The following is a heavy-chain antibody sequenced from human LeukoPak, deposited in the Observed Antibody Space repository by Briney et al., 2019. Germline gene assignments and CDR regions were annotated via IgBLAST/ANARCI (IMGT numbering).Heavy chain of an antibody. Sequence: PGGSLRLSCAASGFTFSSYAMSWVRQAPGKGLEWVSGTSGSGGSTYYADSVNGRSTISRDNSKNTLNLQMNSLRAEDTALYHCAKIRLYYDSSGYLEYIDYWGQGTLVTVSS. V-gene: IGHV3-23*01. CDR1: GFTFSSYA. J-gene: IGHJ4*02. CDR2: TSGSGGST. D-gene: IGHD3-22*01. CDR3: AKIRLYYDSSGYLEYIDY.